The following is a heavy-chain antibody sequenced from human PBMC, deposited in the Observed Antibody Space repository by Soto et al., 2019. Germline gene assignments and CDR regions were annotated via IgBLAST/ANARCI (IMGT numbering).Heavy chain of an antibody. Sequence: EVQLVESGGGLEQPGGSLRLSCAASGFTFSSYNMNWVRQSPGKGLEWVSYISSSGSIIYYADSVKGRFTVSRDEAKNSLYLQMNSMRVDDTAVYYCARDAGIALTGNYYGMDVWGQGTTVTVSS. CDR2: ISSSGSII. V-gene: IGHV3-48*01. J-gene: IGHJ6*02. D-gene: IGHD6-13*01. CDR1: GFTFSSYN. CDR3: ARDAGIALTGNYYGMDV.